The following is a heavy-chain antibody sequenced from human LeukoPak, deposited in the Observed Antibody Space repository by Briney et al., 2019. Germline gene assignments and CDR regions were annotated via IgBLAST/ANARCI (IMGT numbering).Heavy chain of an antibody. Sequence: SETLSLTCTVSGGSISSYYWSWIRQPPGKGLEWIGYIYYSGSTNYNPSLKSRVTISVDTSKNQFSLKLSSVTAAGTAVYYCARDRDSSSWYGSGFDPWGQGTLVTVSS. D-gene: IGHD6-13*01. J-gene: IGHJ5*02. CDR2: IYYSGST. CDR1: GGSISSYY. CDR3: ARDRDSSSWYGSGFDP. V-gene: IGHV4-59*01.